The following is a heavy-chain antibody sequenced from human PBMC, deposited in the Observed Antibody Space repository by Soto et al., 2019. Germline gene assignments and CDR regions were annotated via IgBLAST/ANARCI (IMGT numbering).Heavy chain of an antibody. CDR3: ARQVSVWDAPPQD. CDR1: GFTFGSDW. CDR2: IKEDGREK. Sequence: EVELVESGGGLVQPGGSLRLSCAASGFTFGSDWMSWVRQAPGKGLEWVANIKEDGREKRYVASVKGRFTISRDNAENFLYLQMNGLRAEDTAVYYCARQVSVWDAPPQDWGQGTLVTVAS. D-gene: IGHD1-26*01. V-gene: IGHV3-7*01. J-gene: IGHJ4*02.